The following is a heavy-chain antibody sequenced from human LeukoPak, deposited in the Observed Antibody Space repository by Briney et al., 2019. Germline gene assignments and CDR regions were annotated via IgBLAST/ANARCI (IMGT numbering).Heavy chain of an antibody. J-gene: IGHJ5*02. D-gene: IGHD2-2*01. Sequence: ASVKVSCKASGYTFTSYGISWVRQAPGQGLEWMGWISAYNGNTNYAQKLQGRVTMTTDTSTSTAYMELRSLRSDDTAVYYCARAVRYCSSTSCYPSRWFDPWGQGTRVTVSS. V-gene: IGHV1-18*01. CDR2: ISAYNGNT. CDR1: GYTFTSYG. CDR3: ARAVRYCSSTSCYPSRWFDP.